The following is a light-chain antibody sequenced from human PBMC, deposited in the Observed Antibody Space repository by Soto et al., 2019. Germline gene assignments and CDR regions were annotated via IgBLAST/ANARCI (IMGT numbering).Light chain of an antibody. CDR2: AAS. CDR3: QQLNSYLFT. J-gene: IGKJ3*01. V-gene: IGKV1-9*01. Sequence: DIQLTQSPSFLSASVGDRVTITCRASQGISSYFAWYQQKPGKAPKLLIYAASTLQSGVPSRFSGSGSGTEFTLTISSLQPEEFATYYCQQLNSYLFTFGPGTKVDIK. CDR1: QGISSY.